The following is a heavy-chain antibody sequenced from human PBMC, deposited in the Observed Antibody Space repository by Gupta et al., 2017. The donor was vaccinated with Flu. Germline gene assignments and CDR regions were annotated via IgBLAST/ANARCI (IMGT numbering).Heavy chain of an antibody. D-gene: IGHD2-15*01. CDR1: GWSFSGYY. V-gene: IGHV4-34*01. Sequence: QVQLQQWGAGLLTPSETLSLTCSVYGWSFSGYYWRWIRQPPGKGLEWIGEINHSGSTNYNPSLKRRVTISVDTSKNQFSLKLSSVTAADTAVYYCARGLPGDCSGGSCPPLNWFDPWGQGTLVTVSS. CDR2: INHSGST. J-gene: IGHJ5*02. CDR3: ARGLPGDCSGGSCPPLNWFDP.